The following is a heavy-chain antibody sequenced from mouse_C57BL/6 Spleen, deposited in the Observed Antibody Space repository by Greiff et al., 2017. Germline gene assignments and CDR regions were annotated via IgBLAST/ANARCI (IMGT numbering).Heavy chain of an antibody. J-gene: IGHJ4*01. D-gene: IGHD2-4*01. V-gene: IGHV5-16*01. CDR1: GFTFSDYY. CDR3: ARDGGLRRGDYAMDY. Sequence: DVHLVESEGGLVQPGSSMKLSCTASGFTFSDYYMAWVRQVPEKGLEWVANINYDGSSTYYLDSLKSRFIISRDNAKNILYLQMSSLKSEDTATYYCARDGGLRRGDYAMDYWGQGTSVTVSS. CDR2: INYDGSST.